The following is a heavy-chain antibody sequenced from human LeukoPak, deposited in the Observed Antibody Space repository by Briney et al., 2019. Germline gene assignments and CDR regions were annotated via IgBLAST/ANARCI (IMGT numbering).Heavy chain of an antibody. J-gene: IGHJ4*02. CDR1: GGSFSGYY. D-gene: IGHD3-10*01. CDR3: ARGTEYYGSGSYYNGDY. V-gene: IGHV4-34*01. CDR2: INHSGST. Sequence: SETLSLTCAVYGGSFSGYYWSWIRQPPGKGLEWIGEINHSGSTNYNPSLKGRVTISVDTSKNQFSLKLSSVTAADTAVYYCARGTEYYGSGSYYNGDYWGQGTLVTVSS.